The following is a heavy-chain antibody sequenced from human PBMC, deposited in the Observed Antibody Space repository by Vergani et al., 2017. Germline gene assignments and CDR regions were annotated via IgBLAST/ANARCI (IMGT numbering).Heavy chain of an antibody. J-gene: IGHJ4*02. CDR3: ARAYYGVGATYPYFDY. D-gene: IGHD1-26*01. Sequence: QVQLQESGPGLVKPSQTLSLTCTVSGGSISSGDYYWSWIRQPPGKGLEWIGYIYYSGSTYYNPSLKSRVTISVDTSKNQFSLKLSSVTAADTAVYYCARAYYGVGATYPYFDYWGQGTLVTVSS. V-gene: IGHV4-30-4*01. CDR2: IYYSGST. CDR1: GGSISSGDYY.